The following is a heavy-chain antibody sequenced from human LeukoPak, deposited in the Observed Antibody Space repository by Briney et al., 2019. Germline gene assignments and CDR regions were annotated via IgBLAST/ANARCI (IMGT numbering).Heavy chain of an antibody. CDR2: IYYGGNT. Sequence: PSQTLSLTCTVSGGPISSGGYYWSWIRQHPGKGLEWIGYIYYGGNTYYNPTLKSRVNISIDTSKNQLSLKLSSVTAADTAAYYCARAIYGSGNYVDKWGQGTLVTVSS. D-gene: IGHD3-10*01. CDR1: GGPISSGGYY. V-gene: IGHV4-31*03. J-gene: IGHJ4*02. CDR3: ARAIYGSGNYVDK.